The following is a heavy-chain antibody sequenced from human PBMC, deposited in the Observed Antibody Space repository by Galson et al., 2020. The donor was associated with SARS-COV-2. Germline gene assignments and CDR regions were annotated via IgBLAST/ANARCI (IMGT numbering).Heavy chain of an antibody. D-gene: IGHD5-18*01. CDR1: GFTFSSYG. CDR3: AKALGGYSYGDY. J-gene: IGHJ4*02. Sequence: TGGSLRLSCAASGFTFSSYGMHWVRQAPGKGLEWVAVISYDGSNKYYADSVKGRFTISRDNSKNTLYLQMNSLRAEDTAVYYCAKALGGYSYGDYWCQGTRGTVSS. V-gene: IGHV3-30*18. CDR2: ISYDGSNK.